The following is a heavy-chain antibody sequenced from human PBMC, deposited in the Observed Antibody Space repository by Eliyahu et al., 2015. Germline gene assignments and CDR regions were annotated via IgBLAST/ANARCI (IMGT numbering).Heavy chain of an antibody. Sequence: EVQLVESGGGLVQPGGSLRLSXAASGLXFXNFWXSWVRQAPGKGLEWVANIKQDGSEKYYVDSVKGRFTISRDNAKNSLYLQMNSLRAEDTSVYYCARNPRDDHGDYVYFDFWGQGTLVTVSS. CDR3: ARNPRDDHGDYVYFDF. CDR1: GLXFXNFW. CDR2: IKQDGSEK. V-gene: IGHV3-7*03. J-gene: IGHJ4*02. D-gene: IGHD4-17*01.